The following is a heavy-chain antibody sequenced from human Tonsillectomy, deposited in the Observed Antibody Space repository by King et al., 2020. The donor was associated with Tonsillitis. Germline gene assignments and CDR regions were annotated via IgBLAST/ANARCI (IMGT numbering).Heavy chain of an antibody. V-gene: IGHV5-51*01. CDR1: GYNFPTYW. D-gene: IGHD4-17*01. J-gene: IGHJ4*02. CDR2: IYPGDSDT. CDR3: ARQSPYGDYVFDY. Sequence: QLVQSGAEVKKPGESLKISCKGSGYNFPTYWIGWVRQMPGKGLEWMGIIYPGDSDTKYSPSFQGQVTISADKSISTAYLQWSSLKASDTAMYYCARQSPYGDYVFDYWGQGTLVTVSS.